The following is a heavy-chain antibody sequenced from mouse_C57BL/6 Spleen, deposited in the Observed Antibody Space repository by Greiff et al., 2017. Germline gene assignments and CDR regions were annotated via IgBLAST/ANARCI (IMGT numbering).Heavy chain of an antibody. V-gene: IGHV1-42*01. Sequence: EVQLQQSGPELVKPGASVKISCKASGYSFTGYYMNWVKQSPEKSLEWIGEINPSTGGTTYNQKFKAKATLTVDKSSSTAYMQLKSLTSEDSAVYYCAIITTVVPFAYWGQGTLVTVSA. CDR2: INPSTGGT. J-gene: IGHJ3*01. CDR1: GYSFTGYY. CDR3: AIITTVVPFAY. D-gene: IGHD1-1*01.